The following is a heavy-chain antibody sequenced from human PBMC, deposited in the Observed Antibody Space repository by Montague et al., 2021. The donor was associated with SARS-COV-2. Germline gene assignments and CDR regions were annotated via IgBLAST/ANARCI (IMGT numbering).Heavy chain of an antibody. Sequence: QSGAEVKKPGESLKISCKGSGYSFTSYWIGWVRQMPGKGLEWMGIIYPGDSDSRYSPSFQGQVTISADKSISTAYLQWSSLKASDTAMYYCARLVTMVRGVIIARGETDYWGQGTLVIVSS. CDR1: GYSFTSYW. CDR3: ARLVTMVRGVIIARGETDY. CDR2: IYPGDSDS. D-gene: IGHD3-10*01. J-gene: IGHJ4*02. V-gene: IGHV5-51*03.